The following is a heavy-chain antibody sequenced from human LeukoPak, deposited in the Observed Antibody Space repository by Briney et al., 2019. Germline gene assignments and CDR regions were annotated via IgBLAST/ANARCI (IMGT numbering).Heavy chain of an antibody. CDR2: IYKSGST. D-gene: IGHD6-19*01. V-gene: IGHV4-39*01. CDR1: GGSISSSSYY. CDR3: ARHGAGVHGPVDY. Sequence: SETLSLTCTASGGSISSSSYYWGWIRQPPGKGLEWIGSIYKSGSTYYNPSLKSRVTIFVDTSKNQFYLNLNSVTAADTAVYYCARHGAGVHGPVDYWGQGALVTVSS. J-gene: IGHJ4*02.